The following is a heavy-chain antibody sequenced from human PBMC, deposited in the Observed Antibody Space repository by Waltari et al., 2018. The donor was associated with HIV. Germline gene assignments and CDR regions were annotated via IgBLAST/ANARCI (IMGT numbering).Heavy chain of an antibody. CDR3: ARDYGYSSSPGY. CDR2: INSDGSST. V-gene: IGHV3-74*01. CDR1: GFTFSTYW. J-gene: IGHJ4*02. Sequence: EVQLVESGGGLVQPGGSLRLSCAAPGFTFSTYWMHWVRQAPLKGVVVVSSINSDGSSTSDADFVKGRFTISRDNAKNTLYLQMNSLRADDTAVYYCARDYGYSSSPGYWGQGTLVTVSS. D-gene: IGHD6-6*01.